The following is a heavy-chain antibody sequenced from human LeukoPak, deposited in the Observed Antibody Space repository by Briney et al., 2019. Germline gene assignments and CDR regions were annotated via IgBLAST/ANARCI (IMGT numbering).Heavy chain of an antibody. CDR2: INPNSGGT. CDR3: AINYYGSGSQQFDY. Sequence: ASVKVSCKASGYTFTCYYMHWVRQAPGQGLEWMGWINPNSGGTNYAQKFQGRVTMTRDTSISTAYMELSRLRSDDTAVYYCAINYYGSGSQQFDYWGQGTLVTVSS. D-gene: IGHD3-10*01. CDR1: GYTFTCYY. V-gene: IGHV1-2*02. J-gene: IGHJ4*02.